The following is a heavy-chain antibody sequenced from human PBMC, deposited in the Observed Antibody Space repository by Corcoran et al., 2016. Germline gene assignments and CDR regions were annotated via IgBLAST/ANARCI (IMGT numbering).Heavy chain of an antibody. CDR2: ISYSGTT. CDR1: GGSASSSGYY. D-gene: IGHD5-18*01. J-gene: IGHJ6*02. Sequence: QLQLQESGPGLVKPSETLSLTCTVSGGSASSSGYYWGWIRQPPGKGLEWIGSISYSGTTYYNPSLKSRVTISVGTSKSQFSLKLKSVTAADTAVYYWARDSGYSYYGMDVGGQGTTVTVSS. V-gene: IGHV4-39*07. CDR3: ARDSGYSYYGMDV.